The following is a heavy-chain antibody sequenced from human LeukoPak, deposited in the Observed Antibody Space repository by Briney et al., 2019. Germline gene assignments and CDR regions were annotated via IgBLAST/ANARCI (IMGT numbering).Heavy chain of an antibody. CDR3: ARSAMVRGVITVTREYLVNAFDI. V-gene: IGHV3-30-3*01. D-gene: IGHD3-10*01. Sequence: GRSLRLSCAASGFTFSSYAVHWVRQAPGKGLEWVAVISYDGSNKYYADSVKGRFTISRDNSKNTLYLQMNSLRAEDTAVYYCARSAMVRGVITVTREYLVNAFDIWGQGTMVTVSS. J-gene: IGHJ3*02. CDR2: ISYDGSNK. CDR1: GFTFSSYA.